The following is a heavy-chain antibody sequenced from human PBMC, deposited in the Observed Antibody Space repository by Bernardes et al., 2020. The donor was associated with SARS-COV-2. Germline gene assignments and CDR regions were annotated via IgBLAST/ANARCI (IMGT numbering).Heavy chain of an antibody. CDR3: ALPPSNYDRYGMDV. CDR2: INPNSGGT. V-gene: IGHV1-2*02. Sequence: ASMKVSCKASGYTFTGYYIHWVRQAPGQGLEWMGWINPNSGGTIYAQKFQGRVTMTRDTSISTAYMELSRLRSDDTAMYYCALPPSNYDRYGMDVWGQGTTVNVSS. J-gene: IGHJ6*02. D-gene: IGHD3-22*01. CDR1: GYTFTGYY.